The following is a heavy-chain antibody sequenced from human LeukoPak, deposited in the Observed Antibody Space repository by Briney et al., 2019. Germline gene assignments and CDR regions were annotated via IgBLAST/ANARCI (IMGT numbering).Heavy chain of an antibody. J-gene: IGHJ4*02. V-gene: IGHV3-30*02. CDR1: GFPLSSYG. D-gene: IGHD3-22*01. Sequence: AGGSLRLSCAASGFPLSSYGMHCVRQAPGKGLEWVAFIRYDGSNKYYADSVKGRFTISRDNSKNTLYLQMNSLRAEDAAVYYCAKGLESSGHYYGFDYWGQGTLVTVSS. CDR3: AKGLESSGHYYGFDY. CDR2: IRYDGSNK.